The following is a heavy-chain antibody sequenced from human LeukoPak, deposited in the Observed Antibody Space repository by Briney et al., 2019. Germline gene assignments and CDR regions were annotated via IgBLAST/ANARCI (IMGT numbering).Heavy chain of an antibody. CDR3: AKETYYCSGGTCYSGYFDY. J-gene: IGHJ4*02. CDR2: ISGSGGST. CDR1: GFTFSSYA. V-gene: IGHV3-23*01. Sequence: PGGSLSLSCAASGFTFSSYAMSWVRQAPGKGLEWVSAISGSGGSTYYADSVKGRFTISRDNSKNTLYLQMNSLRAEDTAVYYCAKETYYCSGGTCYSGYFDYWGEGTLVTVSS. D-gene: IGHD2-15*01.